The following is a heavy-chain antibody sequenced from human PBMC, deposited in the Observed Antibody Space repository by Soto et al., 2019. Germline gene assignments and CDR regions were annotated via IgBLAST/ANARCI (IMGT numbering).Heavy chain of an antibody. CDR2: ISYDGGSNK. J-gene: IGHJ4*01. V-gene: IGHV3-30*04. D-gene: IGHD6-13*01. CDR3: AKAPGIAAAGTNFDY. Sequence: GGSLRLACSASGFTFSIYAMHWVRQAPGKGLGWVAVISYDGGSNKYYGYCVEGRFTIPRDNSKHTLYLQMNSLRAEDTAVYYCAKAPGIAAAGTNFDYWGHGTLVTVSP. CDR1: GFTFSIYA.